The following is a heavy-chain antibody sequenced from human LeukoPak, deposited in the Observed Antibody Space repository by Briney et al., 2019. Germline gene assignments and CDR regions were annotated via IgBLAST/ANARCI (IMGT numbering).Heavy chain of an antibody. V-gene: IGHV3-23*01. J-gene: IGHJ4*02. D-gene: IGHD2-15*01. CDR2: ISGSGGIT. Sequence: SGGSLRLSCAASGFIFNSHAMNWVRQAPGKGLEWVSVISGSGGITYYADSVKGRFTVSRDNSNNSLYLQMNSLRPNDTAIYYCAKARLPRYYFDYWGQGTLVTVSS. CDR1: GFIFNSHA. CDR3: AKARLPRYYFDY.